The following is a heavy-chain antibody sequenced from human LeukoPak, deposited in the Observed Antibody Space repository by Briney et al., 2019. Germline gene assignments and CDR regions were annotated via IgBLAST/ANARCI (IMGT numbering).Heavy chain of an antibody. J-gene: IGHJ4*02. CDR3: ARGDYDSSGYIFDY. D-gene: IGHD3-22*01. CDR2: INHSGST. CDR1: GGSFSGYY. Sequence: SETLSLTCAVHGGSFSGYYWSWIRQPPGKGLEWIGEINHSGSTNYNPSLKSRVTISVDTSKDQFSLKLSSVTAADTAVYYCARGDYDSSGYIFDYWGQGTLVTVSS. V-gene: IGHV4-34*01.